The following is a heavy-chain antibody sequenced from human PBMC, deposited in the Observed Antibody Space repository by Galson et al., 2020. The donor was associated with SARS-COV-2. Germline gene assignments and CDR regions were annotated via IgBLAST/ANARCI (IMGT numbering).Heavy chain of an antibody. CDR1: GGSFSNYY. V-gene: IGHV4-34*01. J-gene: IGHJ6*03. D-gene: IGHD6-25*01. Sequence: SETLSLTCAVYGGSFSNYYWTWIRQPPGQGLEWIGEINHPANTNYKSSLKSRIAISLDTSKNQFSLRLSSVTAADTATYYCARGQRGVPILYYYLSMDVWGRGTTVTVSS. CDR2: INHPANT. CDR3: ARGQRGVPILYYYLSMDV.